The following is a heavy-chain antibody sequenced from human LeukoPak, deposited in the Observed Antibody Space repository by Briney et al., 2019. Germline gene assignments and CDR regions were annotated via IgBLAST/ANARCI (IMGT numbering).Heavy chain of an antibody. D-gene: IGHD3-22*01. CDR1: GFTFSSYG. J-gene: IGHJ5*02. CDR3: AKDYDSSGYYRPLGFDP. CDR2: ISYDGSNK. V-gene: IGHV3-30*18. Sequence: GGSLRLSCAASGFTFSSYGMHWVRQAPGKGLEWVAVISYDGSNKYYADSVKGRFTISRDNSKNTLYLQMNSLRAEDTAVYYCAKDYDSSGYYRPLGFDPWGQGTLVTVSS.